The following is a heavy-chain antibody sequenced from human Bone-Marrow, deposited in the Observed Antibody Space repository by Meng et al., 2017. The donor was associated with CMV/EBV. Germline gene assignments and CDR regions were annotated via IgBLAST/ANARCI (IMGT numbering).Heavy chain of an antibody. CDR2: ISWNSGSI. V-gene: IGHV3-9*01. D-gene: IGHD3-22*01. J-gene: IGHJ4*02. CDR3: AKGSTMIVVVSTFDY. Sequence: SLKISCAASGFTFDDYAMHWVRQAPGKGLEWVSGISWNSGSIGYADSVKGRFTISRDNAKNSLYLQMNSLRAEDTALYYCAKGSTMIVVVSTFDYWGQGTLVTGSS. CDR1: GFTFDDYA.